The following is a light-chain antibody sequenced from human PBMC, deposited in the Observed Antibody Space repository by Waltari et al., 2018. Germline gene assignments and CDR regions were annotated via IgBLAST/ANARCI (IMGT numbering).Light chain of an antibody. Sequence: SVLTQSPSASGAPGQRVTISCSGSSSNIGSNPVTWYQQVPGTAPKLLIYTNKQRPSGVPDRFSGSKSGTSASLAITGLQSEDEAVYFCAAWDGNLNADVVFGEGTKLTVL. J-gene: IGLJ2*01. CDR1: SSNIGSNP. CDR2: TNK. CDR3: AAWDGNLNADVV. V-gene: IGLV1-44*01.